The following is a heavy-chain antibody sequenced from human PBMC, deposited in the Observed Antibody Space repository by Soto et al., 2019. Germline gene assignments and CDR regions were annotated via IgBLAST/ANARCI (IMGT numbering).Heavy chain of an antibody. J-gene: IGHJ4*02. CDR3: AKDNYYDSSGYRTSYFDY. V-gene: IGHV3-23*01. CDR2: ISGSGGST. Sequence: GGSLRLSCAASGFTFSSYAMSWVRQAPGKGLEWVSAISGSGGSTYYADSVKGRFTISRDNSKNTLYLQMNSLRAEDTAVYYCAKDNYYDSSGYRTSYFDYWGQGTLVTVSS. D-gene: IGHD3-22*01. CDR1: GFTFSSYA.